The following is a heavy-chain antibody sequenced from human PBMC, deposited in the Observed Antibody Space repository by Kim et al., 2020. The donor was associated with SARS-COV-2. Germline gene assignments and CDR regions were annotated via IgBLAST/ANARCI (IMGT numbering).Heavy chain of an antibody. V-gene: IGHV3-33*01. Sequence: GGSLRLSCAASGFTFSSYGMHWVRQAPGKGLEWVAVIWYDGSNKYYADSVKGRFTISRDNSKNTLYLQMNSLRAEDTAVYYCARAGGSGWRGCYFVYCGPRTLGTVSS. CDR3: ARAGGSGWRGCYFVY. CDR2: IWYDGSNK. D-gene: IGHD6-19*01. J-gene: IGHJ4*02. CDR1: GFTFSSYG.